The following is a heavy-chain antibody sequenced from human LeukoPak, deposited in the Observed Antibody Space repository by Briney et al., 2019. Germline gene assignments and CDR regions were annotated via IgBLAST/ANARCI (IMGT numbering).Heavy chain of an antibody. CDR1: GFTFSSYA. CDR3: ARPTRYCSGGSCYHPIVY. Sequence: GGSLRLSCAASGFTFSSYAMHWVRQAPGKGLEWVAVISYDGSDKYYADSVKARFTISRDNSKNTLYLQMNSLRAEDTAVYYCARPTRYCSGGSCYHPIVYWGQGTLVTVSS. J-gene: IGHJ4*02. V-gene: IGHV3-30*01. D-gene: IGHD2-15*01. CDR2: ISYDGSDK.